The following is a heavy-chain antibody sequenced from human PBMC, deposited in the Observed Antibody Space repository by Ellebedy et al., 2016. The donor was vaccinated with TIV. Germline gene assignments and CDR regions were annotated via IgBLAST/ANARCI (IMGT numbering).Heavy chain of an antibody. Sequence: SETLSLTCTVYGDSISRSSSYWGWIRQPPGKGLEWIGSVYYSGSPDYNPSLKRRVTISADTSKNQFSLRLSSVTAADTAVYYCARWFGELLYVGWFDPWGQGTLVTVSS. J-gene: IGHJ5*02. V-gene: IGHV4-39*01. CDR1: GDSISRSSSY. CDR3: ARWFGELLYVGWFDP. D-gene: IGHD3-10*01. CDR2: VYYSGSP.